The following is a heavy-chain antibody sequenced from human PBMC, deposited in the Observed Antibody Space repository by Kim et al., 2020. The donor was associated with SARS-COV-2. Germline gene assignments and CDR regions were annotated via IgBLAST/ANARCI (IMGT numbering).Heavy chain of an antibody. CDR2: IGPDGRST. CDR3: AGGPKSNSHLLDY. Sequence: GGSLRLSCVASGFTFDTFWMHWVRQVPGKGLVWVSRIGPDGRSTGFADFAKGRFTISRDNSIRTMYLQMNSLRVEDSGVYYCAGGPKSNSHLLDYWGQGTLVTVSS. J-gene: IGHJ4*02. V-gene: IGHV3-74*01. D-gene: IGHD3-3*02. CDR1: GFTFDTFW.